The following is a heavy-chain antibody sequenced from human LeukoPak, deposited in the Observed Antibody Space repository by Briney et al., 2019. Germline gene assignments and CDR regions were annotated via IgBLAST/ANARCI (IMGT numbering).Heavy chain of an antibody. D-gene: IGHD6-6*01. Sequence: PGGSLRLSCAASGFTFSSYAMGWVRQAPGKGLEWVSAISGSGGSTYYADSVKGRFTISRDNSKNTLYLQMNSLRAEDTAVYYCARGYSSSRLYYYGMDVWGQGTTVTVSS. J-gene: IGHJ6*02. V-gene: IGHV3-23*01. CDR2: ISGSGGST. CDR3: ARGYSSSRLYYYGMDV. CDR1: GFTFSSYA.